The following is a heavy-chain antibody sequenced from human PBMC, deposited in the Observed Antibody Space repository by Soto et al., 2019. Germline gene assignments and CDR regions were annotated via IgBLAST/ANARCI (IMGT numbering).Heavy chain of an antibody. CDR1: GFTFSSYA. CDR3: AKALGNIFDAFDI. Sequence: GGSLRLSCAASGFTFSSYAMSWVRQAPGKGLEWVSAISGSGGSTYYADSVKGRFTISRDNSENTLYLQMNSLRAEDTAVYYCAKALGNIFDAFDIWGQGTMVTVSS. J-gene: IGHJ3*02. CDR2: ISGSGGST. D-gene: IGHD7-27*01. V-gene: IGHV3-23*01.